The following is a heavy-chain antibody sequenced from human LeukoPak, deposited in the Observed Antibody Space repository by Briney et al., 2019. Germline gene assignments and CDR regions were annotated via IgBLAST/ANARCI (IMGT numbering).Heavy chain of an antibody. Sequence: GGSLRLSCAASGFTFSSYAMSWVSQAPGKGLEWVSDINGSGGSTYYADSVKGRFTISRDNAKNTLYLQMNSLRAEDTAVYYCARDLVVARAIDYWGQGTLVTVSS. CDR2: INGSGGST. V-gene: IGHV3-23*01. CDR3: ARDLVVARAIDY. D-gene: IGHD5-12*01. J-gene: IGHJ4*02. CDR1: GFTFSSYA.